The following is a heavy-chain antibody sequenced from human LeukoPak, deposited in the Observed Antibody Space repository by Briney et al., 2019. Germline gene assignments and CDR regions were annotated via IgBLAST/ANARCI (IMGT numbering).Heavy chain of an antibody. CDR1: GFTFTRYW. D-gene: IGHD2-15*01. CDR3: AREDSHLRVALDM. CDR2: VNSDGSST. V-gene: IGHV3-74*01. J-gene: IGHJ3*02. Sequence: GGSLRLSCAASGFTFTRYWMHWVRQAPGKGLVWVSRVNSDGSSTTDADSVKGRFTISRDNAKNTLYLQMSSLRAEDTAVYYCAREDSHLRVALDMWGQGTMVTVS.